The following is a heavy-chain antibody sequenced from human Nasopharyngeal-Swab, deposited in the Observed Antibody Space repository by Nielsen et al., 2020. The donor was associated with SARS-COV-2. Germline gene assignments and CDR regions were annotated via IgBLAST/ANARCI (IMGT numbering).Heavy chain of an antibody. V-gene: IGHV3-7*03. D-gene: IGHD3-3*01. CDR1: GFTFSSYS. CDR2: IKQDGSEK. J-gene: IGHJ4*02. Sequence: GESLKISCAASGFTFSSYSMNWVRQAPGKGLEWVANIKQDGSEKYYVDSVKGRFTISRDNAKNSLYLQMNSLRAEDTAVYYCARDHVSGAIFGVVIPYFDYWGQGTLVTVSS. CDR3: ARDHVSGAIFGVVIPYFDY.